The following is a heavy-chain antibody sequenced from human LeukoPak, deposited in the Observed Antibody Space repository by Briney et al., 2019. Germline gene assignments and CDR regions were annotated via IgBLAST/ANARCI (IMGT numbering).Heavy chain of an antibody. D-gene: IGHD2-15*01. CDR2: IHYSGST. J-gene: IGHJ4*02. V-gene: IGHV4-59*01. CDR3: ARYHCPGGSCDSFDY. Sequence: SETLSLTCTVSGGFISGYYWSWIRQPPGKGLEWIGYIHYSGSTRYNPSLKSRVTISVDTSKNQFSLRLSSVTAADTAVYYCARYHCPGGSCDSFDYWGQGTRVTVSS. CDR1: GGFISGYY.